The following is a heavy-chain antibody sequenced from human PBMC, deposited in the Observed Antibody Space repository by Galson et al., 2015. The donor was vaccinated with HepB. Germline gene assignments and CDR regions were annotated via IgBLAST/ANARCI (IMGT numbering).Heavy chain of an antibody. D-gene: IGHD4-17*01. CDR1: GFTFSDSA. CDR2: IRSKDNDYAT. V-gene: IGHV3-73*01. CDR3: TRQYGDGWFDP. J-gene: IGHJ5*02. Sequence: SLRLSCAASGFTFSDSAMHWVRQASGKGLEWVGRIRSKDNDYATAYVASVEGRFTLSRDDSKNTAYLQMNSLKIEDTAVYYCTRQYGDGWFDPWGQGTLVTVSS.